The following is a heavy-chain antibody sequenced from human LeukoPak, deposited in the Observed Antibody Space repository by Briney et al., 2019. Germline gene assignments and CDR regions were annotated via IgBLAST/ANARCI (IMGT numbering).Heavy chain of an antibody. V-gene: IGHV4-61*01. J-gene: IGHJ5*02. CDR2: IDYSGST. CDR1: GGSVSSDSYY. CDR3: ARDHLSNWFDP. D-gene: IGHD2/OR15-2a*01. Sequence: SETLSLTCTVSGGSVSSDSYYWSWIRQPPGKGLEWIGYIDYSGSTYYNPSLKSRVTISVDTSKNQFSLKLSSVTAADTAVYYCARDHLSNWFDPWGQGTLVTVSS.